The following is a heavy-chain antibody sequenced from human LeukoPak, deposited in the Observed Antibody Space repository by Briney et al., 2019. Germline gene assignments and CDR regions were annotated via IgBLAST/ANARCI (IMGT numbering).Heavy chain of an antibody. V-gene: IGHV3-30*04. Sequence: GGSLRLSCAVSGFTFSSYAMHWVRQAPGKGLEWVAVIFYDGSIQYYADSVKGRFTISRDNSKNTLYLQMNSLRADDTAVYFCAKDRPTVYSSSWLHFLDSWGQGTLVTVSS. D-gene: IGHD6-13*01. J-gene: IGHJ4*02. CDR2: IFYDGSIQ. CDR1: GFTFSSYA. CDR3: AKDRPTVYSSSWLHFLDS.